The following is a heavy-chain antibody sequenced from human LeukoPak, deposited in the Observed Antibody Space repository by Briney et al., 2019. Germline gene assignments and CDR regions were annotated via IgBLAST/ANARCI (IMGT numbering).Heavy chain of an antibody. V-gene: IGHV1-2*02. D-gene: IGHD2-2*01. J-gene: IGHJ6*02. CDR2: INPNIGGP. CDR1: GYTFTGHY. Sequence: PWASVKVSCTASGYTFTGHYMQWVRSAPGQGLEWMGWINPNIGGPNYAQKFQGRVIMTRDTSISTAYMELRRLTSDDTAVYYCARTKGYCTSTSCPGGMDVWGQGTTVTVS. CDR3: ARTKGYCTSTSCPGGMDV.